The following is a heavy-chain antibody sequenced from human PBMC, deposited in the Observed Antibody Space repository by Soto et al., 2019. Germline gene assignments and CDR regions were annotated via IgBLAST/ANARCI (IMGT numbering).Heavy chain of an antibody. J-gene: IGHJ4*02. CDR2: ISGSGGST. CDR3: AMEDTPLVVTAIVLDY. D-gene: IGHD2-21*02. Sequence: GGSLRLSCAASGFTFSSYAMSWVRQAPGKGLEWVSAISGSGGSTYYADSVKGRFTISRDNSKNTLYLQMNSLRAEDTAVYYCAMEDTPLVVTAIVLDYWGQGTLVTVSS. CDR1: GFTFSSYA. V-gene: IGHV3-23*01.